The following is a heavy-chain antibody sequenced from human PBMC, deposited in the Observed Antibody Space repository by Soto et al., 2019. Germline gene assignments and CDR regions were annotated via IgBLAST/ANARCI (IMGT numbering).Heavy chain of an antibody. CDR3: ARAPTIVGATRYFDL. J-gene: IGHJ2*01. CDR2: IYYSGST. CDR1: GGSVSSGSYY. D-gene: IGHD1-26*01. V-gene: IGHV4-61*01. Sequence: QVQLQESGPGLVKPSETLSLTCTVPGGSVSSGSYYWTWIRQPPGKGLEWIGYIYYSGSTNYNPSLKSRVTISADTSKNQFSLKLSSVTAADTAVYYRARAPTIVGATRYFDLWGRGTLVTVSS.